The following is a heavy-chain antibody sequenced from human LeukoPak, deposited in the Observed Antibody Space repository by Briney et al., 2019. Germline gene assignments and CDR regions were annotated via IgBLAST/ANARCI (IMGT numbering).Heavy chain of an antibody. J-gene: IGHJ6*03. V-gene: IGHV5-51*01. D-gene: IGHD1/OR15-1a*01. CDR2: IYPGDSDT. CDR1: GYSFTSYW. Sequence: RGESLKISCKGSGYSFTSYWIGWVRQMPGKGLEWMGIIYPGDSDTRYSPSFQGQVTISADKSISTAYLQWSSLKASDTAMYYWARQGKTGTTRTPSYYRDVWGKGTTVTVS. CDR3: ARQGKTGTTRTPSYYRDV.